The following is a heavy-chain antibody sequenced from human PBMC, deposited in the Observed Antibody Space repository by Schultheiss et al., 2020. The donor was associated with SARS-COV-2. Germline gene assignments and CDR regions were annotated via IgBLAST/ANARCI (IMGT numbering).Heavy chain of an antibody. CDR2: IYPGDSDT. J-gene: IGHJ3*02. CDR1: GYSFSSYW. D-gene: IGHD6-13*01. CDR3: AKGIAAAGLDAFDI. V-gene: IGHV5-51*01. Sequence: GGSLRLSCKGSGYSFSSYWLGWVRQMPGKGLEWMGIIYPGDSDTRYSPSFQGQVTISADKSISTAYLQWSSLKASDTAMYYCAKGIAAAGLDAFDIWGQGTMVTVSS.